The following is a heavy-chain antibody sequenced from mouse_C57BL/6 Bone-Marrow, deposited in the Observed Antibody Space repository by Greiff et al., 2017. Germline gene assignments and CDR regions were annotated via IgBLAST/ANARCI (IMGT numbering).Heavy chain of an antibody. J-gene: IGHJ1*03. CDR2: IGPNSGGT. Sequence: VQLQQSGAELVKPGASVKLSCKASGYTFTSYWMHWVKQRPGRGLEWIGRIGPNSGGTKYNEKFKSKATRTLDKPSSTAYMQLSSLTSEDSAVYYCALLRYWYFDVWGTGTTVTVSS. CDR3: ALLRYWYFDV. V-gene: IGHV1-72*01. D-gene: IGHD1-1*01. CDR1: GYTFTSYW.